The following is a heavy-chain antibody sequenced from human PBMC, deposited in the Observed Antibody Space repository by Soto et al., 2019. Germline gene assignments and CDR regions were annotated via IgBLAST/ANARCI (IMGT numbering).Heavy chain of an antibody. V-gene: IGHV1-46*01. D-gene: IGHD1-26*01. J-gene: IGHJ4*02. Sequence: ASVKVSCKASGYTFSSYYMHWVRQAPGQGLEWMGVINPSGDSTSYAQKFQGRVTITRDTSTSTLFMELSSLRSEDTAVYFCARDWEFGYWGQGSLVTVLL. CDR1: GYTFSSYY. CDR2: INPSGDST. CDR3: ARDWEFGY.